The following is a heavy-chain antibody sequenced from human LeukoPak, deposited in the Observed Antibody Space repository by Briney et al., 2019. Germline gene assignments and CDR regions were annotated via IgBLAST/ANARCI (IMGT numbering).Heavy chain of an antibody. D-gene: IGHD6-13*01. CDR3: ARGPYIAAAGTSWFDP. CDR2: INHSGST. Sequence: SETLSLTGAVYAWSFSGYYWSWIRQPPGKGLEWIGEINHSGSTNYNPSLKSRVTISVDTSKNLFSLKLSSVTAADTAVYYCARGPYIAAAGTSWFDPWGQGTLVTVSS. V-gene: IGHV4-34*01. J-gene: IGHJ5*02. CDR1: AWSFSGYY.